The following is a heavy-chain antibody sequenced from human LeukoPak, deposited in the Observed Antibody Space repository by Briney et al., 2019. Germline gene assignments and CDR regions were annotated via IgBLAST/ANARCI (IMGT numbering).Heavy chain of an antibody. V-gene: IGHV4-59*01. Sequence: SETLSLTCTVSGDSIGRYSWSWIRQPPGKGLEWIGYIYYSGSTNYNPSLKSRVTISLDTSKNQFSLKLSSVTAADTAVYYCARSYSGWDPFDYWGQGTLVTVSS. CDR1: GDSIGRYS. CDR3: ARSYSGWDPFDY. D-gene: IGHD6-19*01. CDR2: IYYSGST. J-gene: IGHJ4*02.